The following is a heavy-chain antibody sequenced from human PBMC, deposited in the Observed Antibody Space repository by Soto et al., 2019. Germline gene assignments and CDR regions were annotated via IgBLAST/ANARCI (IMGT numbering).Heavy chain of an antibody. CDR3: ARGLEWSRSLDP. Sequence: QVQLVQSGAEVKKPGASVKVSCKASGYTFTSYDINWVRQATGQGLEWMGWMNPNSGNTGYAQKFQGRGTMTRNTSLSTAYMALSSLRSEDTAVYYCARGLEWSRSLDPWGQGTLVTVSS. CDR1: GYTFTSYD. CDR2: MNPNSGNT. D-gene: IGHD3-3*01. J-gene: IGHJ5*02. V-gene: IGHV1-8*01.